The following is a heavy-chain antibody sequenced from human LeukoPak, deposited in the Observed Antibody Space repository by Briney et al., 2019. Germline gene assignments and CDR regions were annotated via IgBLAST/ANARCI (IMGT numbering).Heavy chain of an antibody. CDR1: GFTFSSYG. D-gene: IGHD1-26*01. V-gene: IGHV3-21*01. CDR2: ISRASESI. CDR3: ARGATDTTRWFGP. Sequence: GGSLRLSCAASGFTFSSYGMSWVRQAPGKGLEWVPIISRASESIFYADSVKGRFTISRDNAKNSLYLQMNDLRAEDTAAYYCARGATDTTRWFGPWGQGTLVTVSS. J-gene: IGHJ5*02.